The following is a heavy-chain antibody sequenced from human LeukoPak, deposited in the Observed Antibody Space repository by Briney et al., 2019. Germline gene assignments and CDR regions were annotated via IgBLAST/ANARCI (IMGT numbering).Heavy chain of an antibody. CDR2: IYTSGST. J-gene: IGHJ4*02. CDR3: AGGLGYCSGGSCYYLDY. D-gene: IGHD2-15*01. Sequence: PSETLSLTCTVSGGSISSYYWSWIRRPAGKGLEWIGRIYTSGSTNYNPSLKSRVTMSVDTSKNQFSLKLSSVTAADTAVYYCAGGLGYCSGGSCYYLDYWGQGTLVTVSS. CDR1: GGSISSYY. V-gene: IGHV4-4*07.